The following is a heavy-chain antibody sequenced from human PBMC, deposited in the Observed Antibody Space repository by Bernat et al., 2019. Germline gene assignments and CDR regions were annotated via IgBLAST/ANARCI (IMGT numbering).Heavy chain of an antibody. V-gene: IGHV4-59*01. CDR3: ARAPGITAAAHPRFDY. CDR2: IYYTGST. Sequence: QVQLQESGPGLVKPSETLSLTYTVSGGSIGSYYWTWIRQPPGKGLEWIGYIYYTGSTNYNPSLKSRVTISVDTSKKQVSLKLSSVTAADAAVYYCARAPGITAAAHPRFDYWGQGTLVTVSS. CDR1: GGSIGSYY. D-gene: IGHD6-25*01. J-gene: IGHJ4*02.